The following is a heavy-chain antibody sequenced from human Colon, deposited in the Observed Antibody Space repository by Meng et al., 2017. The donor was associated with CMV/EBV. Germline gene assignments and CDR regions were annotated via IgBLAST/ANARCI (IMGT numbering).Heavy chain of an antibody. CDR2: IYSGGTT. Sequence: GESLKISCAASGFTVTPPYMMWVRQAPGKGLETVSFIYSGGTTYYADSVKGRFSISRDITKNSVDLQMDTLRVEDTAVYYCATSRAVTATDFDYWGRGTRVTVSS. D-gene: IGHD2-21*02. CDR1: GFTVTPPY. J-gene: IGHJ4*02. V-gene: IGHV3-53*01. CDR3: ATSRAVTATDFDY.